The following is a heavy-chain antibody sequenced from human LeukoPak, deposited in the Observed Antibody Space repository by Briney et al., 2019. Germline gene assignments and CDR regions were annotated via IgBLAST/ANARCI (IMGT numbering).Heavy chain of an antibody. CDR1: GGTFSSYA. J-gene: IGHJ3*02. Sequence: ASVKVSCKASGGTFSSYAISWVRQAPGQGLEWMGRIIPIFGIANYAQKFQGRVTITADKSTSTAYMELSSLRSEDTAVYYCATPRIYCGSDCYPDAFDIWGQGTMVTVSS. CDR3: ATPRIYCGSDCYPDAFDI. CDR2: IIPIFGIA. D-gene: IGHD2-21*02. V-gene: IGHV1-69*04.